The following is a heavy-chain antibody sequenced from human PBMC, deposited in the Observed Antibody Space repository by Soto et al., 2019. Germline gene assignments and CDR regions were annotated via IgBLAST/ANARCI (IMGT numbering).Heavy chain of an antibody. CDR2: ISHDGNNK. J-gene: IGHJ4*02. CDR1: GFTFSSYV. Sequence: QVQLVESGGGVVQPGRSLRLSCAASGFTFSSYVHWVRQTPGKGLEGVAFISHDGNNKYYADAVKGRFTISRDNSENTLYLQMDSLRAEDTAVYYCARDDEGGSECDLGYWGQGTLGTVSS. CDR3: ARDDEGGSECDLGY. V-gene: IGHV3-30*03. D-gene: IGHD1-26*01.